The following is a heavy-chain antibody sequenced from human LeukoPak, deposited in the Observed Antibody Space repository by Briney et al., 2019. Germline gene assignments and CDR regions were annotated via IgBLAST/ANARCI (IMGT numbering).Heavy chain of an antibody. J-gene: IGHJ6*03. CDR3: ARGRPDTSVPRTYYMDV. V-gene: IGHV1-8*03. Sequence: ASVKVSCTASGYTFTSYAMNWVRQATGRGLEWMGWMSPNSGNTGSAQKFQGRVTFTRDTSISTSFMELSSLRSEDTAIYYCARGRPDTSVPRTYYMDVWGKGTTVTVSS. CDR2: MSPNSGNT. D-gene: IGHD5-18*01. CDR1: GYTFTSYA.